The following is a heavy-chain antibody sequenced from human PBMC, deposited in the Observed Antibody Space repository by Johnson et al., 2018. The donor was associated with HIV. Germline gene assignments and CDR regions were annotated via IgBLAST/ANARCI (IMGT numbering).Heavy chain of an antibody. Sequence: QLVESGGGLIQPGGSLRLSCAASGFTVSSNYMSWVRQAPGKGLEWVSVIYTDGRIYSADSVKGRFSISRDNSKNTVYLQMNSLRAEDTAVYYCARAGSSSDDAFDIWGQGTMVTVSS. CDR1: GFTVSSNY. V-gene: IGHV3-66*03. CDR2: IYTDGRI. D-gene: IGHD6-6*01. J-gene: IGHJ3*02. CDR3: ARAGSSSDDAFDI.